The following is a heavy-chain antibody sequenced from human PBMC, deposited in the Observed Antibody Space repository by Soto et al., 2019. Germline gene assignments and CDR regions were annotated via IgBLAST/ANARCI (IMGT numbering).Heavy chain of an antibody. J-gene: IGHJ4*02. Sequence: SLRLSCSASGFTFSTYAMSWVRQAPGKGLEWVSGVSGSGGGTYYADSVQGRFTISRDNSKNTLYLQMNSLRAEDTAVYYCAKDKGGTTILTTFDYWGQGALVTASS. CDR2: VSGSGGGT. D-gene: IGHD4-4*01. V-gene: IGHV3-23*01. CDR3: AKDKGGTTILTTFDY. CDR1: GFTFSTYA.